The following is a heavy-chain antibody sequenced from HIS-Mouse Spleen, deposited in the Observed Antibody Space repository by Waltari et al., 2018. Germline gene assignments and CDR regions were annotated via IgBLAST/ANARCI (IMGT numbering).Heavy chain of an antibody. D-gene: IGHD6-13*01. V-gene: IGHV4-39*07. CDR1: GGSISSSSYY. CDR2: IYYSGGT. J-gene: IGHJ2*01. Sequence: QLQLQESGPGLVKPSETLSPTCTLSGGSISSSSYYRGWIRQPPGKGLEWIGSIYYSGGTYYNPSLKSRVTISVDTSKNQFSLKLSSVTAADTAVYYCAREIPYSSSWYDWYFDLWGRGTLVTVSS. CDR3: AREIPYSSSWYDWYFDL.